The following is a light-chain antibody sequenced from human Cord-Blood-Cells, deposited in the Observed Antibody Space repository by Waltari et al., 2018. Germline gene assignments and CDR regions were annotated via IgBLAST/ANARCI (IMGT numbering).Light chain of an antibody. V-gene: IGKV1-8*01. J-gene: IGKJ1*01. CDR3: QQYYSYPWT. Sequence: AIRMTQPPSPFFASTGDRVTITCRASQGISSYLAWYQQKPGKAPQLLIYAASTLQSGVPSRFSGSGSGTDFTLTISCLQSEDFATYYCQQYYSYPWTFGQGTKVEIK. CDR1: QGISSY. CDR2: AAS.